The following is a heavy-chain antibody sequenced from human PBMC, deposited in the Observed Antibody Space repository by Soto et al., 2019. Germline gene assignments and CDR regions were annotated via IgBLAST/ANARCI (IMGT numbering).Heavy chain of an antibody. J-gene: IGHJ4*02. Sequence: EVQLVESGGGLVQTGGSLRLSCAAYGCTFSSYSMNWVRQAPGKGLEWVSYISSSSSTIYYADSVKGRFTISRDNAKNSLYLQMNSLRAEDTAVYYCARDLNYGLFDYWGQGTLVTVSS. CDR3: ARDLNYGLFDY. CDR1: GCTFSSYS. CDR2: ISSSSSTI. D-gene: IGHD4-17*01. V-gene: IGHV3-48*01.